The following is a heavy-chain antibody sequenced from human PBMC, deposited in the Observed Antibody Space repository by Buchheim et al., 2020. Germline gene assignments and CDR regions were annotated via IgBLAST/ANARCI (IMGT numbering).Heavy chain of an antibody. CDR3: ARERRGVDTAMVTPYYFDY. CDR1: GGSISSYY. Sequence: QVQLQESGPGLVKPSETLSLTCTVSGGSISSYYWSWIRQPPGKGLEWIGYIYYSGGTNYNPSLKSRVTISVDTSKNQFSLKLSSVTAADTAVYYCARERRGVDTAMVTPYYFDYWGQGTL. CDR2: IYYSGGT. J-gene: IGHJ4*02. V-gene: IGHV4-59*01. D-gene: IGHD5-18*01.